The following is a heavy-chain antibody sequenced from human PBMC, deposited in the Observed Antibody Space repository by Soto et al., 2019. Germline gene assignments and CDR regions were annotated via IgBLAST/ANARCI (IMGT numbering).Heavy chain of an antibody. Sequence: ASVKVSCKASGYTFTSYDINWVRQATGQGLEWMGWMNPNSGNTGYAQKFQGRVTMTRNTSISTAYMELSSLRSEDTAVYYCARGASITIFGVAYYYYGMDVWGHGTTVTVSS. V-gene: IGHV1-8*01. D-gene: IGHD3-3*01. J-gene: IGHJ6*02. CDR1: GYTFTSYD. CDR2: MNPNSGNT. CDR3: ARGASITIFGVAYYYYGMDV.